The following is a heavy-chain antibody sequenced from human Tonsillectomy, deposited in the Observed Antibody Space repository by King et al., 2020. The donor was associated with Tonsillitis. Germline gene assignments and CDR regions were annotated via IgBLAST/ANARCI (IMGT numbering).Heavy chain of an antibody. CDR1: GGTFSSYD. Sequence: QLVQSGAEVKKPGSSVKVSCKASGGTFSSYDITWVRQAPGQGLEWMGGIIPIFGTSNYAQKLQGRITITADESTSTAYMELSSLRSEDTAVYYCARGGGGPHSGLAVWGQGTTVIVSS. CDR2: IIPIFGTS. J-gene: IGHJ6*02. V-gene: IGHV1-69*01. D-gene: IGHD2-15*01. CDR3: ARGGGGPHSGLAV.